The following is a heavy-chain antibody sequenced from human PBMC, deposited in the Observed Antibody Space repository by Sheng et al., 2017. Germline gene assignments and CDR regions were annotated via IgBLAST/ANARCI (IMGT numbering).Heavy chain of an antibody. Sequence: QVQLQQWGAGLLKPSETLSLTCAVYGGSFSGYYWSWIRQPPGKGLEWIGEINHSGSTNYNPSLKSRVTISVDTSKNQFSLKLSSVTAADTAVYYCARGRWSGRPNIVVVPAAIRGSYYFDYWGQG. D-gene: IGHD2-2*02. CDR2: INHSGST. CDR1: GGSFSGYY. CDR3: ARGRWSGRPNIVVVPAAIRGSYYFDY. V-gene: IGHV4-34*01. J-gene: IGHJ4*02.